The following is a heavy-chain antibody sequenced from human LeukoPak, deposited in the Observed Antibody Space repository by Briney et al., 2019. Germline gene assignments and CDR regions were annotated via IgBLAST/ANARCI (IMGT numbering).Heavy chain of an antibody. CDR1: GDSINRGAYS. V-gene: IGHV4-30-2*01. D-gene: IGHD5-24*01. J-gene: IGHJ4*02. Sequence: SQTLSLTCAVTGDSINRGAYSWSWIRQPPGKGLDLLGYIHYSGSTYYNPSLKSRVTISLDRPKNQFSLKLTSVTAADTAVYCCARDDGDGYFDYWGQGTLVTVSS. CDR2: IHYSGST. CDR3: ARDDGDGYFDY.